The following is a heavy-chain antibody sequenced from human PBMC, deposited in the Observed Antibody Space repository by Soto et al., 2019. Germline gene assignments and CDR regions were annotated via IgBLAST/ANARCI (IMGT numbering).Heavy chain of an antibody. D-gene: IGHD3-10*01. CDR1: GGTFSSYA. CDR2: IIPIFGTA. CDR3: AATVRGVTPFNFDY. J-gene: IGHJ4*02. V-gene: IGHV1-69*06. Sequence: QVQLVQSGAEVKKPGSSVKVSCKASGGTFSSYAISWVRQAPGQGLEWMGGIIPIFGTANYAQKFQGRVTITADKSTSTAYMELSSLGSEDTAGYYGAATVRGVTPFNFDYWGQGTLVTVSS.